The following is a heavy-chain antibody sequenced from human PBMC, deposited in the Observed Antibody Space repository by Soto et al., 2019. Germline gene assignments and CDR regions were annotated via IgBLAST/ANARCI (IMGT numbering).Heavy chain of an antibody. CDR2: INPSGGST. CDR1: GYTFTSYY. D-gene: IGHD2-8*01. J-gene: IGHJ1*01. Sequence: ASVKVSCKASGYTFTSYYMHWVRQAPGQGLEWMGIINPSGGSTSYAQKFQGRVTMTRDTSTSTVYMELSSLRSEDTAVYYCAKDSPVGVPLMRDFHDWGQGTLVTVSS. V-gene: IGHV1-46*01. CDR3: AKDSPVGVPLMRDFHD.